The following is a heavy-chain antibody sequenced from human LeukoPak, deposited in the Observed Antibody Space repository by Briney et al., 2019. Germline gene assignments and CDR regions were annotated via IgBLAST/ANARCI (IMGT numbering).Heavy chain of an antibody. Sequence: GGSLRLSCAASGFTFTGYWMTWVRQVPGKGLEWVANIHKAGTESYYVDSVRGRFAISRDNAKNSLYLQLSSLRVDDTAVYYCARVGTWELQRVFDYWGQGTLVTVSS. J-gene: IGHJ4*02. CDR1: GFTFTGYW. CDR2: IHKAGTES. CDR3: ARVGTWELQRVFDY. V-gene: IGHV3-7*01. D-gene: IGHD1-26*01.